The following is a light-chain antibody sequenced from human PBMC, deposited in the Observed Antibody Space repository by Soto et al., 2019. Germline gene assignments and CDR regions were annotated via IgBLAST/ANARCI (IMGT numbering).Light chain of an antibody. Sequence: EIVLTQSPGTLSLSPGERATLSCRASQDVSSNLAWYQQKPGLAPRLIIYGASTRGAGIPDRFSGSGSGADFTLTISRLEPEDFAVYSCQQYRSSPPTFGGGTKVDIK. V-gene: IGKV3-20*01. CDR1: QDVSSN. J-gene: IGKJ4*01. CDR3: QQYRSSPPT. CDR2: GAS.